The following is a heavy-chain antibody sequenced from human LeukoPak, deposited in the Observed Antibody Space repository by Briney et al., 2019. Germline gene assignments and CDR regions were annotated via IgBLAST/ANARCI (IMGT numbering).Heavy chain of an antibody. CDR2: INHSGSA. V-gene: IGHV4-34*01. CDR3: ARGTYTRDGPYY. J-gene: IGHJ4*02. CDR1: GGTFSGYY. Sequence: SETLSLTCAVYGGTFSGYYWTWIRPPPGERLEWSGEINHSGSANYNPSLKSRVTMSVDTSKNQLSLRLNSVTAADTAVYYCARGTYTRDGPYYWGQGALVTVSS. D-gene: IGHD2-2*02.